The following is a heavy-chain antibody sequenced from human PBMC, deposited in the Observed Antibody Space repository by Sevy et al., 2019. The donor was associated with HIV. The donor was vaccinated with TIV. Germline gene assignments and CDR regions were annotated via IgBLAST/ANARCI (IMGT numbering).Heavy chain of an antibody. D-gene: IGHD3-22*01. CDR3: ARQATYYYDSSGYHTDFDY. V-gene: IGHV1-18*01. J-gene: IGHJ4*01. Sequence: ASVKVSCKASGYTFTSYGISWVRQAPGQGLEWMGWISAYNGNTNYAQKLQGRVTMTTDTSTSTAYMELRSLRSDDTAVYYCARQATYYYDSSGYHTDFDYWGHGTLVTVS. CDR2: ISAYNGNT. CDR1: GYTFTSYG.